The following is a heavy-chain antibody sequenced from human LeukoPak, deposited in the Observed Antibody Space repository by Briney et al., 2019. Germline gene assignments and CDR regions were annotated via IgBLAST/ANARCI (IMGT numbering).Heavy chain of an antibody. Sequence: PGRSLRLSCAASGFTFSSYGMHWVRQAPGKGLEWVAVIWYDGSNKYYADSVKGRFTISRDNSKNTLYLQMNSLRAEDTAVYCCARARKGITIFGGGYYYYMDVWGKGTTVTVSS. CDR1: GFTFSSYG. CDR3: ARARKGITIFGGGYYYYMDV. J-gene: IGHJ6*03. V-gene: IGHV3-33*01. D-gene: IGHD3-3*01. CDR2: IWYDGSNK.